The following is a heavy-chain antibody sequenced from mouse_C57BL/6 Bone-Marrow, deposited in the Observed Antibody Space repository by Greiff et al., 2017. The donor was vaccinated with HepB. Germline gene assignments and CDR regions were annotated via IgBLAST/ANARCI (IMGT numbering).Heavy chain of an antibody. CDR2: SRNKANDYTT. V-gene: IGHV7-1*01. Sequence: EVMLVESGGGLVQSGRSLRLSCATSGFTFSDFYMEWVRQAPGKGLEWIAASRNKANDYTTEYSASVKGRFIVSRDTSQSILYLQMNALRAEDTAIYYCARDDYYGYFDVWGTGTTVTVSS. CDR3: ARDDYYGYFDV. J-gene: IGHJ1*03. CDR1: GFTFSDFY.